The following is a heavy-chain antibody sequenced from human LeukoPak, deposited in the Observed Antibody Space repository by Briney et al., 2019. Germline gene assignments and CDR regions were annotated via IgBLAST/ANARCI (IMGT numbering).Heavy chain of an antibody. Sequence: SETLSLTCTVSGGSISSYYWSWIRQPPGKGLEWIGYIYYSGSTYYNPSLKSRVIISIDTSKNQFSLNLTSVTAADTAVYYCARLNTVTPSSPVDHWGQGTLVTVSS. CDR3: ARLNTVTPSSPVDH. V-gene: IGHV4-59*12. D-gene: IGHD4-17*01. CDR2: IYYSGST. J-gene: IGHJ4*02. CDR1: GGSISSYY.